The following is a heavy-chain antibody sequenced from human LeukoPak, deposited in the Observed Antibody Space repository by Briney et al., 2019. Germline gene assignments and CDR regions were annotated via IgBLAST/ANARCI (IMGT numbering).Heavy chain of an antibody. CDR3: VKDFGRNIGGPGY. CDR2: ISGDGGST. CDR1: GFSFSIYT. Sequence: GGSLRLSCAASGFSFSIYTMDWVRQAPGGGLEWVAGISGDGGSTPYADSVKGRFAISRDNAKSTLHLQMNSLRAEDTAVYYCVKDFGRNIGGPGYWGRGTLVTVSS. V-gene: IGHV3-23*01. D-gene: IGHD2/OR15-2a*01. J-gene: IGHJ4*02.